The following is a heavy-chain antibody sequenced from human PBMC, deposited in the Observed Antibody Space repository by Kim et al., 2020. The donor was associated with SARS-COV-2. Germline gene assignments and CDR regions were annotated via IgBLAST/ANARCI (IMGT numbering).Heavy chain of an antibody. Sequence: SCPTLVNPTQTLTLTCTFSGFSLTTRGVGVGWIRQPPGKALEWLALIYWDGDQRYIPSLRTRLTISKDISKNQVVLTMTNMDSVDTATYFCAHRTVSGTYYGDWGQGMLVTVSS. D-gene: IGHD3-10*01. CDR2: IYWDGDQ. J-gene: IGHJ4*02. CDR1: GFSLTTRGVG. CDR3: AHRTVSGTYYGD. V-gene: IGHV2-5*02.